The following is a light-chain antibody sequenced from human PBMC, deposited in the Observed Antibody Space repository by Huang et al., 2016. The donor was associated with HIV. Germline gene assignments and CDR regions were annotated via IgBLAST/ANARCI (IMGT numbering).Light chain of an antibody. J-gene: IGKJ1*01. Sequence: EIVLTQSPATLSLSPGERATLSCRANQSVSSYLAWYQQKPGQAPRLLIYDASNRGTGIPARFSGSGSGTDFTLTSSSLEPEDFAVYYCQQRSNWSFGQGTKVEIK. CDR2: DAS. CDR1: QSVSSY. V-gene: IGKV3-11*01. CDR3: QQRSNWS.